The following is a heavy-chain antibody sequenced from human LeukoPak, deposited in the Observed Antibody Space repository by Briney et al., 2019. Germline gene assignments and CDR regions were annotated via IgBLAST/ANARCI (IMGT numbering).Heavy chain of an antibody. CDR2: IYYSGST. J-gene: IGHJ4*02. D-gene: IGHD3-22*01. Sequence: SETLSLTCTVSGGSISSYYWSWIRQPPGKGLEWIGYIYYSGSTNYNPSLKSRVTMSVDTSKNQFSLKLSSVTAADTAVYYCARTGVTTDFDYWGQGTLVTVSS. CDR3: ARTGVTTDFDY. CDR1: GGSISSYY. V-gene: IGHV4-59*12.